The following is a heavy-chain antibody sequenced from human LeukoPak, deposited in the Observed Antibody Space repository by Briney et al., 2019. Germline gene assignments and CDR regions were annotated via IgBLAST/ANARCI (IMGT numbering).Heavy chain of an antibody. Sequence: SVKVSCKASGGTFSSYAISWVRQAPGQGLEWTGGIIPIFGTANYAQKFQGRVTITADKSTSTAYMELSSLRSEDTAVYYCARKVPNDSSGYYYRGQFDPWGQGTLVTVSS. D-gene: IGHD3-22*01. CDR1: GGTFSSYA. CDR2: IIPIFGTA. J-gene: IGHJ5*02. CDR3: ARKVPNDSSGYYYRGQFDP. V-gene: IGHV1-69*06.